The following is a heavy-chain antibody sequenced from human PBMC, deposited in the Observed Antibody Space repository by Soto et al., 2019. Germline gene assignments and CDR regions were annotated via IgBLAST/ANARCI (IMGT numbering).Heavy chain of an antibody. D-gene: IGHD3-10*01. CDR1: GFTFSSYA. V-gene: IGHV3-23*01. CDR2: ISGSGGST. CDR3: GKGSFTMGQPSWY. J-gene: IGHJ4*02. Sequence: EVQLLESGGGLVQPGGSLRLSCAASGFTFSSYAMSWVRQAPGKGLEWVSAISGSGGSTYYADSVKGRFTISRDNSKNTLDLEMNSLRAEDTAVYYCGKGSFTMGQPSWYWGQGTLVTVSS.